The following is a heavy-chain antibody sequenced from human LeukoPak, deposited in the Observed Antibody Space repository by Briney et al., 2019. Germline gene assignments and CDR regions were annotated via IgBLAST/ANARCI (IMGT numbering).Heavy chain of an antibody. CDR2: ISAYNDNT. CDR3: ARTCSTSCPYWYFDL. V-gene: IGHV1-18*03. CDR1: GYTFTSYG. J-gene: IGHJ2*01. Sequence: GASVKVSCKASGYTFTSYGISWVRQAPGQGLEWMGWISAYNDNTNYAQKLQGRVTMTTDTSTSTAYMDLRSLRSDDMAVYYCARTCSTSCPYWYFDLWGRGTLVTVSS. D-gene: IGHD2-2*01.